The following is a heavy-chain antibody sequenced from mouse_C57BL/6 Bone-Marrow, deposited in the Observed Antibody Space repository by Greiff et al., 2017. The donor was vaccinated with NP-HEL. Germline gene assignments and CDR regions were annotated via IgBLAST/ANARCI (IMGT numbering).Heavy chain of an antibody. D-gene: IGHD1-1*01. J-gene: IGHJ3*01. CDR1: GYTFTSYG. CDR2: IYPRSGNT. CDR3: AVDGSGLWFAY. Sequence: QVQLKQSGAELARPGASVKLSCKASGYTFTSYGIRWVKQRPGQGLEWIGEIYPRSGNTYYNEKFKGKATLTADKSSSTAYMELRSLTSEDSAVYFCAVDGSGLWFAYWGQGTLVTVSA. V-gene: IGHV1-81*01.